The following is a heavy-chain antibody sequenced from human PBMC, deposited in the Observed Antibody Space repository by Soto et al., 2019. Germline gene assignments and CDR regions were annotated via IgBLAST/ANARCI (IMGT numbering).Heavy chain of an antibody. CDR1: GFTFSSYA. V-gene: IGHV3-23*01. Sequence: GGSLRLSCAASGFTFSSYAMSWVRQAPGKGLEWVSAISGSGGSTYYADSVKGRFTISRDNSKNTLYLQMNSLRAEDTAVYYCAKVPTLYCSGGSCYSGYYYYMDVWGKGTTVTVSS. CDR3: AKVPTLYCSGGSCYSGYYYYMDV. CDR2: ISGSGGST. D-gene: IGHD2-15*01. J-gene: IGHJ6*03.